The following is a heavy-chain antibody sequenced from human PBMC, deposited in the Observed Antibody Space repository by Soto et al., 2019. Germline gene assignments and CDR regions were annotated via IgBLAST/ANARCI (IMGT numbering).Heavy chain of an antibody. Sequence: GGSLRLSCAASGFTFSDYYMSWIRQAPGKGLEWVSYISSSGSTIYYADSVKGRFTISRDNAKNSLYLQMNSLRAEDTAVYYCAGTSSSWFLFDYWGRGTLVTVSS. D-gene: IGHD6-13*01. J-gene: IGHJ4*02. CDR1: GFTFSDYY. CDR2: ISSSGSTI. CDR3: AGTSSSWFLFDY. V-gene: IGHV3-11*01.